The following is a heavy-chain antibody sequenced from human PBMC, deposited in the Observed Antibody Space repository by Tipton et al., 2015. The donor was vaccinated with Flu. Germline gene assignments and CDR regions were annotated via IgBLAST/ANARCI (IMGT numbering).Heavy chain of an antibody. D-gene: IGHD4-11*01. CDR3: ARRDYSNYVSDPKTWFDP. CDR1: GYTFTTYW. Sequence: VQLVQSGPEVKKHGESLKISCKGSGYTFTTYWIGWVRQMPGKGLEWMGIIYHTGSTYYNPSLKSRVTISVDTSKNQFSLRVISVTAADTAVYYCARRDYSNYVSDPKTWFDPWGQGTLVTVSS. V-gene: IGHV5-51*01. J-gene: IGHJ5*02. CDR2: IYHTGST.